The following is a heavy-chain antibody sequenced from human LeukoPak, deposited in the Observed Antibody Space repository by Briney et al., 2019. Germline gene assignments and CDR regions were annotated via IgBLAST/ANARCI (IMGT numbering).Heavy chain of an antibody. CDR3: AKVGLGNTAIHI. CDR2: MNFNSGNT. Sequence: ASVKVSCKASGYTFTGYYMHWVRQATGQGLEWMGWMNFNSGNTGYAQKFQGRVTMTTNTAISTVYMELSSLKSEDTAIYYCAKVGLGNTAIHIWGQGTMVTVSS. D-gene: IGHD5-18*01. CDR1: GYTFTGYY. J-gene: IGHJ3*02. V-gene: IGHV1-8*02.